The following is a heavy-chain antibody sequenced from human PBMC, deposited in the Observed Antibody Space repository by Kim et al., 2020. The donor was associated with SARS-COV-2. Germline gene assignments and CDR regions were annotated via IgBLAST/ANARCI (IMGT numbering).Heavy chain of an antibody. D-gene: IGHD6-19*01. J-gene: IGHJ6*02. CDR1: GFTFSSYA. V-gene: IGHV3-64*01. Sequence: GGSLRLSCAASGFTFSSYAMHWVRQAPGKGLEYVSAISSNGGSTYYANSVKGRFTISRDNSKNTLCLQMGSLRAEDMAVYYCARDTEYSSGWYDYYYYGMDVWGQGTTVTVSS. CDR3: ARDTEYSSGWYDYYYYGMDV. CDR2: ISSNGGST.